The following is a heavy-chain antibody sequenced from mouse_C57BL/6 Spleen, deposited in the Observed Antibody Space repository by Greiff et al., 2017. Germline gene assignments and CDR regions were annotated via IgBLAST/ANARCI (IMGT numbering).Heavy chain of an antibody. Sequence: VQLKESGPGLVKPSQSLSLTCSVTGYSIPSGYYWNWIRQFPGNKLEWMGYISYDGSNNYNPSLKNRISITRDTSKNQFFLKLNSVTTEDTATYYCAREGNYYGSSFYWYFAVWGTEATVTVSS. V-gene: IGHV3-6*01. CDR3: AREGNYYGSSFYWYFAV. CDR2: ISYDGSN. CDR1: GYSIPSGYY. D-gene: IGHD1-1*01. J-gene: IGHJ1*03.